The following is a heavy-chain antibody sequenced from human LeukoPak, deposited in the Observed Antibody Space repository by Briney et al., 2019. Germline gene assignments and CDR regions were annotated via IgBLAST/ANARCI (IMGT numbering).Heavy chain of an antibody. CDR1: GGSFSRYY. V-gene: IGHV4-34*01. Sequence: SETLSLTCAVYGGSFSRYYWSWIRQPPGKGLEWIGEINHSGSTNYNPSLKSRVTISVDTSKNQFSLKLSSVTAADTAVYYYARGRYSGYQRWFDPWGQGTLVTVSS. CDR2: INHSGST. CDR3: ARGRYSGYQRWFDP. D-gene: IGHD5-12*01. J-gene: IGHJ5*02.